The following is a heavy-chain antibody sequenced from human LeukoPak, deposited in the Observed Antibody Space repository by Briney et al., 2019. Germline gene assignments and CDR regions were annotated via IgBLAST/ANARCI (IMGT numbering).Heavy chain of an antibody. D-gene: IGHD4-17*01. CDR1: GGSISSGGFH. V-gene: IGHV4-31*03. CDR2: IYFSGST. J-gene: IGHJ3*02. Sequence: SETLSLTCTVSGGSISSGGFHGGWIPQPPGKGLEGIGYIYFSGSTYYNPSLKSRVTISGDTSKNQFSLKLSSVTAADTAVYYCARDLMLTSGAFDIWGQGTMVTVSS. CDR3: ARDLMLTSGAFDI.